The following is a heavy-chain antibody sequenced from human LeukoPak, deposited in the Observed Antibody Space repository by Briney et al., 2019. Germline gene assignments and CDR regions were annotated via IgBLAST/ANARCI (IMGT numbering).Heavy chain of an antibody. D-gene: IGHD4-17*01. CDR2: IYYSGPT. J-gene: IGHJ3*02. CDR3: ARVNDGDYGAFDI. V-gene: IGHV4-59*01. CDR1: GPFINNYY. Sequence: AEDLSLTCIVSGPFINNYYGTWIRQPPGKGLEWIGYIYYSGPTNFNPSLKRRVTISIDKSKNQFSLKLTSVTAADTAFYYCARVNDGDYGAFDIWGQGTMVTVSS.